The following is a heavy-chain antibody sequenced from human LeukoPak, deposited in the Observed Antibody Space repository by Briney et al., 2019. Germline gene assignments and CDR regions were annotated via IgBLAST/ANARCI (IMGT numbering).Heavy chain of an antibody. J-gene: IGHJ4*02. D-gene: IGHD6-19*01. V-gene: IGHV1-69*13. Sequence: ASVKVSCKASGGTFSSYAISWVRQAPGQGLEWMGGIIPIFGTANYAQKFQGRVTITADESTSTAYMELSSLRSEDTAVYYCARDSLAGSFGSADYWGQGTLVTVSS. CDR1: GGTFSSYA. CDR2: IIPIFGTA. CDR3: ARDSLAGSFGSADY.